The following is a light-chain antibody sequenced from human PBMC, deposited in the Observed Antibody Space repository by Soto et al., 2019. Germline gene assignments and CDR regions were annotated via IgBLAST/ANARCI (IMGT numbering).Light chain of an antibody. CDR2: DAS. J-gene: IGKJ1*01. CDR3: QQHSGWPRT. CDR1: QTVSSY. V-gene: IGKV3-11*01. Sequence: EIVMTQSPATLSVSPGESATLSCRASQTVSSYLAWYQQKPGQAPRLLIYDASNRATGIPARFSGSGSGTDFTLTISSLEPEDFAVYYCQQHSGWPRTFGQGTKVDIK.